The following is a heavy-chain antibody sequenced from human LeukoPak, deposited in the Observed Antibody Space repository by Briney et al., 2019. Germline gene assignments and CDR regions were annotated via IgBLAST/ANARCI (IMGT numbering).Heavy chain of an antibody. CDR1: GFTVSSNY. V-gene: IGHV3-66*01. CDR2: IYSGGST. Sequence: GGSLRLSCASAGFTVSSNYMSWVREAPGKALEWVSVIYSGGSTYYADSVKGRFTISRDNSKNTLYLQMNSLRAEDTAVYYCARATRDGYNQYYFDYWGQGTLVTVSS. CDR3: ARATRDGYNQYYFDY. D-gene: IGHD5-24*01. J-gene: IGHJ4*02.